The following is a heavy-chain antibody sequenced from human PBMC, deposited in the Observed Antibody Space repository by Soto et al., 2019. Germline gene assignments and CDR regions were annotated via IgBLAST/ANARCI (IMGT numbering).Heavy chain of an antibody. V-gene: IGHV3-23*01. J-gene: IGHJ4*02. D-gene: IGHD2-8*02. CDR2: ISSSGVST. CDR1: GFTFNSYA. Sequence: EVQLLESGGGLVQPGGSLRLSCAASGFTFNSYAMSWVRQAPGKGLEWVSGISSSGVSTFYADSVKGLFTISRDNSKNTLYLQMNSLRAEDTAVYYCARGGLSVLYIDYWGQGTLVTVSP. CDR3: ARGGLSVLYIDY.